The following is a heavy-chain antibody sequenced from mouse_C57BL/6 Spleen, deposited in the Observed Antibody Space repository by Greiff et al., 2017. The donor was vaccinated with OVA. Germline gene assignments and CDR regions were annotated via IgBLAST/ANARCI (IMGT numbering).Heavy chain of an antibody. V-gene: IGHV1-55*01. Sequence: QVQLQQPGAELVKPGASVKMSCKASGYTITSYWITWVKQRPGQGLEWIGDIYPGSGSTNYNEKFQSKATLTVDTSSSTAYMQLSSLTSEYSAVYYCARWGHYYVSSKYFDYWGQGTTLTVSS. J-gene: IGHJ2*01. D-gene: IGHD1-1*01. CDR1: GYTITSYW. CDR3: ARWGHYYVSSKYFDY. CDR2: IYPGSGST.